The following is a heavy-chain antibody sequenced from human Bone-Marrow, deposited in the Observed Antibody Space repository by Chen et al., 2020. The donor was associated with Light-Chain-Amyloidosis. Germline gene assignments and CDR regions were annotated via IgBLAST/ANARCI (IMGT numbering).Heavy chain of an antibody. V-gene: IGHV4-39*07. CDR1: GASIISSEYY. J-gene: IGHJ3*01. D-gene: IGHD2-21*01. Sequence: KLQESGPGLVEPSQTLSPTCPVSGASIISSEYYWGWTRQAPGKGLEWIGSIFRGDITYYTSSLKSRVTLSVDTSNNHISLRLRSVTAGDTAIYYCARGPSEVEWGVVKSAFAFDFWGQGTMVTVSS. CDR3: ARGPSEVEWGVVKSAFAFDF. CDR2: IFRGDIT.